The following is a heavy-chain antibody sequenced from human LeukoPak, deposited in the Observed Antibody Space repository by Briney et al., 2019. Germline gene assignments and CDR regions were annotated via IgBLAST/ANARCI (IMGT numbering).Heavy chain of an antibody. D-gene: IGHD1-26*01. CDR2: ISWNSGSI. Sequence: PGGSLRLSCAASGFTFDDYAMHWVRRAPGKGLEWVSGISWNSGSIGYADSVKGRFTISRDNAKNSLYLQMNSLRAEDTALYYCAKGAGGSGSYLPYYFDYWGRGTLVTVSS. CDR3: AKGAGGSGSYLPYYFDY. CDR1: GFTFDDYA. J-gene: IGHJ4*02. V-gene: IGHV3-9*01.